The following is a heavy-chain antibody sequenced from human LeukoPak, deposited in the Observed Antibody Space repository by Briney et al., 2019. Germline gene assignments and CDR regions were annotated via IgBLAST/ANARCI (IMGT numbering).Heavy chain of an antibody. CDR3: ARDYPLGAIAVVLGIDY. V-gene: IGHV1-18*01. D-gene: IGHD6-19*01. J-gene: IGHJ4*02. CDR2: ISAYNGNT. Sequence: ASXKVSCKASGYTFTSYGISWVRQAPGQGLEWMGWISAYNGNTKYAQKLQGRVTITTDTYTRTDNMELRNQRSDDTAVYYCARDYPLGAIAVVLGIDYWGQGTLVTVSS. CDR1: GYTFTSYG.